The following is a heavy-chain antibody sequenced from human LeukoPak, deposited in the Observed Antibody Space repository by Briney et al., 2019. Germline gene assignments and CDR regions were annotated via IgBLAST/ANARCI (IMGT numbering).Heavy chain of an antibody. CDR2: IYTSGST. J-gene: IGHJ6*02. Sequence: TLSLTCTVSGGSISSYYWSWIRQPAGKGLEWIGRIYTSGSTNYNPSLKSRVTMSVDTSKNQFSLKLSSVTAADTAVYFCARDDLVYSVHHGMDVWDRGITVTVSS. CDR3: ARDDLVYSVHHGMDV. D-gene: IGHD2-15*01. V-gene: IGHV4-4*07. CDR1: GGSISSYY.